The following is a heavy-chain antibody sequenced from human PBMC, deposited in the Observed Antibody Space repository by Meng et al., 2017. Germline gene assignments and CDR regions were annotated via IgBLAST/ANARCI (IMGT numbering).Heavy chain of an antibody. J-gene: IGHJ4*02. D-gene: IGHD1-26*01. CDR1: GGTFSSYA. V-gene: IGHV1-69*06. CDR2: IIPIFGTA. CDR3: ARDGVGATEGYFDY. Sequence: QVEVVESGAEVKKPGSSVKVSCKASGGTFSSYAISWVRQAPGQGLEWMGGIIPIFGTANYAQKFQGRVTITADKSTSTAYMELSSLRSEDTAVYYCARDGVGATEGYFDYWGQGTLVTVSS.